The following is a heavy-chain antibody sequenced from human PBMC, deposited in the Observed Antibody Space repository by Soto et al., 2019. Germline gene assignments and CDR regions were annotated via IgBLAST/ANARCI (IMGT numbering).Heavy chain of an antibody. D-gene: IGHD5-18*01. CDR1: GGSISSGDYY. Sequence: PSETLSLTCTVSGGSISSGDYYWSWIRQPPGKGLEWIGYIYYSGSTYYNPSLKSRVTISVDTSKNQFSLKLSSVTAADTAVYYCARSTHVDTAMVESYYFDYWGQGTLVTVSS. V-gene: IGHV4-30-4*01. CDR2: IYYSGST. J-gene: IGHJ4*02. CDR3: ARSTHVDTAMVESYYFDY.